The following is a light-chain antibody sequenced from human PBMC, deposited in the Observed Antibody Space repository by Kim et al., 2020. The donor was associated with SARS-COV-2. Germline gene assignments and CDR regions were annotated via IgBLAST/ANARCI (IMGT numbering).Light chain of an antibody. CDR3: QQYDNWPPIT. J-gene: IGKJ5*01. V-gene: IGKV3-15*01. CDR2: DAS. CDR1: QSVSSN. Sequence: SPGERATLSCRASQSVSSNLAWYQQKPGQAPRLLIYDASTRATGIPARFSGSGSGTEFTLTISSLQSEDFAVYYCQQYDNWPPITFGQGTRLEIK.